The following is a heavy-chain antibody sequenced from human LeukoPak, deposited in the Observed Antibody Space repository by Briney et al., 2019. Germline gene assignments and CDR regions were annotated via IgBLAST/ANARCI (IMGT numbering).Heavy chain of an antibody. CDR3: ARLVVRGDWFDP. Sequence: PSETLSLTCTVSGGSISGSSYYWGWIRQPPGKGLEWIGSIYYSGSTYYNPSLKSRVTISVDTSKNQFSLKLSSVTAADTAVYYCARLVVRGDWFDPWGQGTLVTVSS. CDR2: IYYSGST. V-gene: IGHV4-39*01. D-gene: IGHD3-10*01. CDR1: GGSISGSSYY. J-gene: IGHJ5*02.